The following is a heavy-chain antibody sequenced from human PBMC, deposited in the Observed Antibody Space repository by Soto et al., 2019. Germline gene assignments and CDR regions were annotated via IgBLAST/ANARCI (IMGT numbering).Heavy chain of an antibody. Sequence: QVPLQPWGAGLLKPSETLSLTCAVYGGSFSGYYWSWIRQPPGKGLEWIGEINHSGSTNYNPSLKSRVTISEDTSKNQFSLKLSSVTAADTAVYYCARTNIVVAYYYDNGMDVWGQGTTVTVSS. D-gene: IGHD2-2*01. CDR2: INHSGST. CDR3: ARTNIVVAYYYDNGMDV. V-gene: IGHV4-34*01. J-gene: IGHJ6*02. CDR1: GGSFSGYY.